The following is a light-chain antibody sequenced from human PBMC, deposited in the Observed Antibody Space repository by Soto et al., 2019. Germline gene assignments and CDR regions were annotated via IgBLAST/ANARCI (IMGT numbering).Light chain of an antibody. CDR2: EDN. Sequence: NFMLTQPHSVSESPGKTVIISCTRSSGSIASNYVQWYQQRPGSSPTTVIYEDNQRPSGVPDRFSGSIDSSSNSASLTISGLETEDEADYFCQSSDATNLVFGGGTKLTVL. J-gene: IGLJ3*02. CDR1: SGSIASNY. CDR3: QSSDATNLV. V-gene: IGLV6-57*01.